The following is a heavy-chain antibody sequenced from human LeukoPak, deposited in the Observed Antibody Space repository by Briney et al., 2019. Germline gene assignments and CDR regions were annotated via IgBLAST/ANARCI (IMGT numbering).Heavy chain of an antibody. J-gene: IGHJ5*02. V-gene: IGHV4-34*01. CDR3: ARLTTLARLYGRPNCFDP. CDR1: GGSFSGYY. CDR2: INHSGST. Sequence: PSETLSLTCAVYGGSFSGYYWSWIRHPPGKGLEWIGEINHSGSTNYIPSLKSRVTISGDTSKNQFSLKLSSVTAADTAVYYCARLTTLARLYGRPNCFDPWGQGTLVTVSS. D-gene: IGHD4-11*01.